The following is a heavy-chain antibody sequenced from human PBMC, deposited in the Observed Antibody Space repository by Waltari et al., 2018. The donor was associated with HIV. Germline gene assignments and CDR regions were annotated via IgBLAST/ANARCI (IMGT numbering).Heavy chain of an antibody. Sequence: QVQLQESGPGLVKPSQTLSLTCSVSGGSISSGSYYWSWIRQPAGKGLEWIGRVYTNGATSYSPSLRSRVTISVDTAKNQFSLKLSSVTAGDTAVYYCARARQTISGVVRSWFDTWGQGTLVAVSS. V-gene: IGHV4-61*02. J-gene: IGHJ5*02. CDR3: ARARQTISGVVRSWFDT. CDR1: GGSISSGSYY. D-gene: IGHD3-3*01. CDR2: VYTNGAT.